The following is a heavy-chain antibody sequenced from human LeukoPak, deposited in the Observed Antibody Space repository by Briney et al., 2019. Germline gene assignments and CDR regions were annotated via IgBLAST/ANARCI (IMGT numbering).Heavy chain of an antibody. CDR3: AKARSSGWYFDY. V-gene: IGHV3-23*01. CDR2: ISGSGGST. Sequence: GGALRLAFAASGFTFSSFAMSWGGQAPGKGVGWVSAISGSGGSTYYADSVKGRFTISRDNSKNTLYLQMNSLRAEDTAVYYCAKARSSGWYFDYWGQGTLVTVSS. D-gene: IGHD6-19*01. J-gene: IGHJ4*02. CDR1: GFTFSSFA.